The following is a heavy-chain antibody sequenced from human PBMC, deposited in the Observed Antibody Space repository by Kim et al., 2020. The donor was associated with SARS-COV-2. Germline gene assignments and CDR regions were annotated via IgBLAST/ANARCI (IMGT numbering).Heavy chain of an antibody. Sequence: NNNPSLKSRVTISVDTSKNQFSLTLSSVTASDTAVYYCARTVAAAGFVDYWGQGTLVTVSS. CDR3: ARTVAAAGFVDY. V-gene: IGHV4-59*01. J-gene: IGHJ4*02. D-gene: IGHD6-13*01.